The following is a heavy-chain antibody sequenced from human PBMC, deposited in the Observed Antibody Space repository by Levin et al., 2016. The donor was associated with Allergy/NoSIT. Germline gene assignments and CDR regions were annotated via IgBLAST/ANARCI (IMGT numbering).Heavy chain of an antibody. CDR3: ATSGIARGSGGSWDY. D-gene: IGHD2-15*01. CDR2: IIPIFGTA. J-gene: IGHJ4*02. Sequence: WVRQAPGQGLEWMGGIIPIFGTANYAQKFQGRVTITADESTSTAYMEPSSLRSEDTAVYYCATSGIARGSGGSWDYWGQGTLVTVSS. V-gene: IGHV1-69*01.